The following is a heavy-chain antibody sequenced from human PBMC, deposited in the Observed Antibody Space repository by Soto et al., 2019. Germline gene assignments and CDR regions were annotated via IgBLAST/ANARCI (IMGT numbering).Heavy chain of an antibody. CDR1: GFTFSSYS. J-gene: IGHJ4*02. D-gene: IGHD3-10*01. CDR3: ARDITMVRGVISYFDY. V-gene: IGHV3-48*02. Sequence: PGGSLRLSCAASGFTFSSYSMNWVRQAPGKGLEWVSYISSSSSTIYYADSVKGRFTISRDNAKNSLYLQMNSLRDEDTAVYYCARDITMVRGVISYFDYWGQGTLVTVSS. CDR2: ISSSSSTI.